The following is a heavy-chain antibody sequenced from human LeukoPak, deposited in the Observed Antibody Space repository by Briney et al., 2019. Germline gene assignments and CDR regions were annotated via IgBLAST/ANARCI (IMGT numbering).Heavy chain of an antibody. CDR2: IYNSGST. CDR3: ARDQGLVENYFDY. V-gene: IGHV4-59*12. CDR1: GGSISIYY. J-gene: IGHJ4*02. Sequence: SETLSLTCTVSGGSISIYYWNWIRQPPGKGLEWIGSIYNSGSTTYNPSLKSRVTISGDTSKNQFSLKLSSVTAADTAVYYCARDQGLVENYFDYWGQGTLVTVSS. D-gene: IGHD6-19*01.